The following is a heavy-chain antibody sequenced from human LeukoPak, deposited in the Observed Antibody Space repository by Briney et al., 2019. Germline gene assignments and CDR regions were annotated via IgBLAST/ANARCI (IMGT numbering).Heavy chain of an antibody. J-gene: IGHJ4*02. Sequence: PSETLSLTCSVSGGSISSYYWSWIRQPPGKGLEWIGYIYYSGSTDYNPSLKSRVTISVDMSKNQFSLKLSSVTAAHTALYYCARGASSSSAPLDYWGQGTLVTVSS. CDR2: IYYSGST. D-gene: IGHD6-6*01. CDR1: GGSISSYY. CDR3: ARGASSSSAPLDY. V-gene: IGHV4-59*01.